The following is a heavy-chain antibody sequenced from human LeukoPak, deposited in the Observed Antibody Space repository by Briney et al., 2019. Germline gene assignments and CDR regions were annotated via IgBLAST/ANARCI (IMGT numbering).Heavy chain of an antibody. CDR1: GFTFSSHW. CDR3: AKNGDRGAYCSGGSCYPYYYYYMDV. Sequence: GGSLRLSCAASGFTFSSHWMSWVRQAPGKGLEWVANIKKDGSEKYYVDAVKGRFTISRDNSKNTLFLQVNSLRAEDTAIYYCAKNGDRGAYCSGGSCYPYYYYYMDVWGKGTTVTISS. CDR2: IKKDGSEK. V-gene: IGHV3-7*03. J-gene: IGHJ6*03. D-gene: IGHD2-15*01.